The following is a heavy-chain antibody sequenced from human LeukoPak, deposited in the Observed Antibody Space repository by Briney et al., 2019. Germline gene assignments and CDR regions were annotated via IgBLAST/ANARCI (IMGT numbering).Heavy chain of an antibody. D-gene: IGHD3-10*01. Sequence: PGGSLRLSCVASGFSFSDYWMHWVRQVPGKGLVWVPRINTDGSTTDYADSVKGRFTISRDNAKNTLYLQMNSLRAEDTAAYYCARGMTYYFGSGKLDYWGQGALVTVSS. CDR2: INTDGSTT. J-gene: IGHJ4*02. CDR1: GFSFSDYW. V-gene: IGHV3-74*01. CDR3: ARGMTYYFGSGKLDY.